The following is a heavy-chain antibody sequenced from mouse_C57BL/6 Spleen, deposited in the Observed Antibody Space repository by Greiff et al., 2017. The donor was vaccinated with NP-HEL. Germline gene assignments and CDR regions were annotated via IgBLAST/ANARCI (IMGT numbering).Heavy chain of an antibody. CDR3: TRDGGYGTPFGY. CDR1: GFTFSSYA. J-gene: IGHJ2*01. CDR2: ISSGGDYI. Sequence: EVKVVESGEGLVKPGGSLKLSCAASGFTFSSYAMSWVRQTPEKRLEWVAYISSGGDYIYYADTVKGRFTISRDNARNTLYLQMSSLKSEDTAMYYCTRDGGYGTPFGYWGQGTTLTVSS. D-gene: IGHD2-1*01. V-gene: IGHV5-9-1*02.